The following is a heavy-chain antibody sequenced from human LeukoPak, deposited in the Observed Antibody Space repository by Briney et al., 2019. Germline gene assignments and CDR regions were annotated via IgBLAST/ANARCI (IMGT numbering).Heavy chain of an antibody. CDR1: GFTFSSYG. D-gene: IGHD6-19*01. Sequence: GGSLRLSCAASGFTFSSYGMHWVRQAPGKGLEWVAVISYDGSNKYYADSVKGRFTISRDNSKNTLYLQMNSLRAEDTAVYYCAKSALQAVALDYWGQGTLVTVSS. V-gene: IGHV3-30*18. CDR3: AKSALQAVALDY. CDR2: ISYDGSNK. J-gene: IGHJ4*02.